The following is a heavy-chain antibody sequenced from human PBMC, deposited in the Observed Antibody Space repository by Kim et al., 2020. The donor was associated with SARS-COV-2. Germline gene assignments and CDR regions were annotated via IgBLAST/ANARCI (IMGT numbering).Heavy chain of an antibody. CDR3: ANGIEDLTNGYHSYFDY. CDR1: GFRFSSHV. CDR2: INSGGNT. V-gene: IGHV3-23*01. D-gene: IGHD2-8*01. Sequence: GGSLRLSCAASGFRFSSHVMTWVRQAPGKGLEWVSGINSGGNTHYPDSLMERVSISRENSKNIMFLEMYSLTAEDTAVYYCANGIEDLTNGYHSYFDYWG. J-gene: IGHJ4*01.